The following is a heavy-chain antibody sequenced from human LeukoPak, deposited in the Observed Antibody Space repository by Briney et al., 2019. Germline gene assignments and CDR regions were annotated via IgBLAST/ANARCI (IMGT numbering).Heavy chain of an antibody. Sequence: GSPRLSCAASGFTFSSYWMNWVRQAPGKGLVWVSRIKSDGSSTTYADSVKGRFIISRDNAKNTLYLQMNSLRAEDTAVYYCAAGWAFDYWGQGTLVTVSS. V-gene: IGHV3-74*01. J-gene: IGHJ4*02. CDR3: AAGWAFDY. CDR2: IKSDGSST. D-gene: IGHD3-16*01. CDR1: GFTFSSYW.